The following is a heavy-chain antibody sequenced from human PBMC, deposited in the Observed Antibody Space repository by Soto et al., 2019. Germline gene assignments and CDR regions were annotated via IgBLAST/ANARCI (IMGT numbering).Heavy chain of an antibody. J-gene: IGHJ3*02. V-gene: IGHV3-30-3*01. CDR3: ARDLIYYDSSCYYPRDAFDI. CDR1: GFTFSSYA. Sequence: QVQLVESGGGVVQPGRSLRLSCAASGFTFSSYAMHWVRQAPGKGLEWVAVISYDGSNKYYADYVTGRFTISRDNAKNALYLQMNSLRAEYTAVYYCARDLIYYDSSCYYPRDAFDIWGQGTMVTVSS. CDR2: ISYDGSNK. D-gene: IGHD3-22*01.